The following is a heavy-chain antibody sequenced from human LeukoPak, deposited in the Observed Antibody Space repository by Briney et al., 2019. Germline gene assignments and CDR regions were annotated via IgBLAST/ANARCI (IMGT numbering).Heavy chain of an antibody. CDR2: ISGSGGST. J-gene: IGHJ4*02. CDR3: AKNSDSLTSIVVLIPDS. V-gene: IGHV3-23*01. CDR1: GFTFSSYA. Sequence: GGSLRLSCAASGFTFSSYAMSWVRQAPGKGLEWVSAISGSGGSTYYADSVRGRFTISRDNSKNTLYLQMNSLRAEDTAFYYCAKNSDSLTSIVVLIPDSWGQGTLVTVSS. D-gene: IGHD3-22*01.